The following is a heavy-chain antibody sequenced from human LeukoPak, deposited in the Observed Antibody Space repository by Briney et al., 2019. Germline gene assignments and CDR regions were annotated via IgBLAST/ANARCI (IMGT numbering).Heavy chain of an antibody. D-gene: IGHD2-2*01. J-gene: IGHJ6*04. CDR2: YYYSERT. Sequence: PSDPLSLPCTVSGGSESRDRDFWRWVRRPPGKGLEWFGCYYYSERTSCNPSLKSRVTISVDTSKNQFSLKLSSVTAADTAVYYCARDQHGQCSSTSCYRTLPYYYGMDVWGKGTTVTVSS. CDR1: GGSESRDRDF. V-gene: IGHV4-61*01. CDR3: ARDQHGQCSSTSCYRTLPYYYGMDV.